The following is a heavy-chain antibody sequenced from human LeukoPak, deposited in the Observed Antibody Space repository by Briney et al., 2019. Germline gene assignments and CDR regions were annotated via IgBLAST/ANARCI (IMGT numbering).Heavy chain of an antibody. CDR1: GGSISSYY. J-gene: IGHJ4*02. D-gene: IGHD2-2*01. CDR3: ARDHRYCTSTSCYGLGH. Sequence: SETLFLTCTVSGGSISSYYWSWIRQPAGKGLEWIGRIDTSGSTNYNPSLKSRVAMSVDKSKNQFSLRLSSVTAADTAVYYCARDHRYCTSTSCYGLGHWGQGTLVTVSS. V-gene: IGHV4-4*07. CDR2: IDTSGST.